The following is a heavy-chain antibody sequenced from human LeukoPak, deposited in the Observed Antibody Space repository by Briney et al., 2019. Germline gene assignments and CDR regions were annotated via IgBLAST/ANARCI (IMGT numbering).Heavy chain of an antibody. V-gene: IGHV3-30*04. CDR1: GFTFSSYA. J-gene: IGHJ4*02. D-gene: IGHD5-18*01. CDR2: ISYDGSNQ. Sequence: AGGSLSLSCAASGFTFSSYAMDWVRQAPGKGLEWVAVISYDGSNQHKADSVRGRFTISRDNSKNTLYLQMNSLRAEDTAVYYCARDLHRRYIYGYRHWGQGTLVTVSS. CDR3: ARDLHRRYIYGYRH.